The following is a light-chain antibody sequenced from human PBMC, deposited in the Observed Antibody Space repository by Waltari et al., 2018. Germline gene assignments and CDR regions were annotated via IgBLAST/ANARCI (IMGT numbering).Light chain of an antibody. CDR3: QSYDSSLSGLWV. CDR1: DSDVGAYDF. V-gene: IGLV2-14*01. Sequence: QSALTQPASVSGSPGQSITISCSGTDSDVGAYDFVSWYQQHPGKAPHLISYEVLNRPSGISNRFSASKSGNTASLTISGLQAEDEADYYCQSYDSSLSGLWVFGGGTKLTVL. CDR2: EVL. J-gene: IGLJ3*02.